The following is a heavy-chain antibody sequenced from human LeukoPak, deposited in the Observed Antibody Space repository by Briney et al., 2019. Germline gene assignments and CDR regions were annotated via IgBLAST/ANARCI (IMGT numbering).Heavy chain of an antibody. CDR2: FEPADDET. D-gene: IGHD3-22*01. CDR1: GYTLSELS. CDR3: LTLPPYFNDSTGYYSSDY. J-gene: IGHJ4*02. Sequence: ASVKVSCKVSGYTLSELSIHWVRQAPGKGLEWMGGFEPADDETIYARKFQGADSMTQDTSTNTAYMELSSLRSEEAAVYFCLTLPPYFNDSTGYYSSDYWGQGTLGTVSS. V-gene: IGHV1-24*01.